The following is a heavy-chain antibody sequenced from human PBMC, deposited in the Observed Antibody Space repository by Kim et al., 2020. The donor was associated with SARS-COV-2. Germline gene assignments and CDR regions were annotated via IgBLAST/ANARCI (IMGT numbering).Heavy chain of an antibody. D-gene: IGHD6-19*01. CDR3: ARDRGARGIAVAGTWGLGRWFDP. CDR2: INPSGGST. V-gene: IGHV1-46*01. CDR1: GYTFTSYY. Sequence: ASVKVSCKASGYTFTSYYMHWVRQAPGQGLEWMGIINPSGGSTSYAQKFQGRVTMTRDTSTSTVYMELSSLRSEDTAVYYCARDRGARGIAVAGTWGLGRWFDPWGQGTLVTVSS. J-gene: IGHJ5*02.